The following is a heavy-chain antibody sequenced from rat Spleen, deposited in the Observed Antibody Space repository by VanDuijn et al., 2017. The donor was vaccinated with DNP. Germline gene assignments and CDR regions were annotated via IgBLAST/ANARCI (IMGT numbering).Heavy chain of an antibody. CDR3: ARLGALDY. V-gene: IGHV5S23*01. Sequence: EVQLVESGGDLVQPGRSLKLSCAASGFTFSDYYMAWVRQAPTKGLEWVASITNSGRTTYYRDSVKGRFTVSRDDAGNTLYLQMNSLRSEDTATYYCARLGALDYWGQGVMVTVSS. D-gene: IGHD5-1*01. CDR2: ITNSGRTT. J-gene: IGHJ2*01. CDR1: GFTFSDYY.